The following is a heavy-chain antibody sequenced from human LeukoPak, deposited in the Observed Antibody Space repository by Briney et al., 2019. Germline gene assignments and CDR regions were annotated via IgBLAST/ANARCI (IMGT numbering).Heavy chain of an antibody. CDR2: ISGSGGST. D-gene: IGHD4-17*01. J-gene: IGHJ6*03. Sequence: GGTLRLSCAASGFTFSSYGMSWVRQAPGKGLEWVSAISGSGGSTYYADSVKGRFTISRDNAKNSLYLQMDGLRAEDTAVYYCARYDYGDYEDYFYYMDVWGKGTAVSVSS. CDR1: GFTFSSYG. CDR3: ARYDYGDYEDYFYYMDV. V-gene: IGHV3-23*01.